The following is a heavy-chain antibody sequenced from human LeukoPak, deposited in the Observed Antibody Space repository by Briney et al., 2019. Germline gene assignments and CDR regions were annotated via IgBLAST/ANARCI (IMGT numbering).Heavy chain of an antibody. CDR3: AKRAIEPPGTDY. CDR1: GFTFSSYG. D-gene: IGHD1-14*01. V-gene: IGHV3-33*06. J-gene: IGHJ4*02. Sequence: GGSLRLSCAASGFTFSSYGMHWVRQAPGKGLEWVAVIWYDGSNKYYADSVKGRFTISRDNSKNTLYLQMNNLRVEDTAIYYCAKRAIEPPGTDYWGQGALVTVSS. CDR2: IWYDGSNK.